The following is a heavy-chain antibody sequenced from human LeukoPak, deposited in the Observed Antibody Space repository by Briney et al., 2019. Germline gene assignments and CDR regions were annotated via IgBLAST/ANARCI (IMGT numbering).Heavy chain of an antibody. D-gene: IGHD3-9*01. CDR3: AGNRILTGYYLFDY. CDR2: ISGSGTTI. Sequence: GGSLRLSCAASGFSFSSSSMNWVRQAPGKGREWLSYISGSGTTIFYADSVKGRFTISRDNAKNSLYLQINSLRAEDTAVYYCAGNRILTGYYLFDYWGQGTLVPVSS. CDR1: GFSFSSSS. J-gene: IGHJ4*02. V-gene: IGHV3-48*04.